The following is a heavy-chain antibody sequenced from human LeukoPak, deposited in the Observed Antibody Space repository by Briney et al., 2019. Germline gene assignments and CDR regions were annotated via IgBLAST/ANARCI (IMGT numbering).Heavy chain of an antibody. CDR1: GFTFSSYA. J-gene: IGHJ3*02. CDR3: AKLPGIAVAGSAFDI. CDR2: ISYDGSNK. V-gene: IGHV3-30*04. Sequence: AGRSLRLSCAASGFTFSSYAMHWVRQAPGKGLEWVAVISYDGSNKYYADSVKGRFTISRDNSKNTLYLQMNSLRAEDTAVYYCAKLPGIAVAGSAFDIWGQGTMVTVSS. D-gene: IGHD6-19*01.